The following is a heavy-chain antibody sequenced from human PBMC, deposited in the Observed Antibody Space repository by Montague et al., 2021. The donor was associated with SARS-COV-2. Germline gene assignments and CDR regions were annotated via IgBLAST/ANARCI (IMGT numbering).Heavy chain of an antibody. CDR2: INHSGIT. CDR3: ARALFLNRDV. J-gene: IGHJ6*02. V-gene: IGHV4-34*04. CDR1: GGSFSGYY. Sequence: SETLSLTCAVHGGSFSGYYWGWIRQSPGKGLQWIGEINHSGITNHYPSFKSRATISVDSSKKEFSLTLRSVTAADTGVYYCARALFLNRDVWGQGTTVTVSS.